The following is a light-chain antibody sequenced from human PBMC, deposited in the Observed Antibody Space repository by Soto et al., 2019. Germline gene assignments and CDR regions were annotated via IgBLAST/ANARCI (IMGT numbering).Light chain of an antibody. CDR2: EDT. CDR3: RSYAGINNFV. J-gene: IGLJ1*01. CDR1: SSDVGYYDY. Sequence: QSALTQPPSASGFPGQSVTISCTGTSSDVGYYDYVSWYQQHPGKAPKLVIYEDTKRPSGVPDRVSDSKSGDTASLTVSRLRAEDEAEYYCRSYAGINNFVFGSGTKLTVL. V-gene: IGLV2-8*01.